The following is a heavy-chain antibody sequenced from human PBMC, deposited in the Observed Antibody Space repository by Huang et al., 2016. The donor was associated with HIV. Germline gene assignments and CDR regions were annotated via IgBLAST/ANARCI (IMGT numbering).Heavy chain of an antibody. V-gene: IGHV4-34*01. Sequence: QVQLHQWGAGLLKPSETLSLTCAVYGGFFSGYYWSWIRQPPGKGLEWIGEITHSGSNNYNPSLKSRGTISEETSKNQFSLKLSSVTAADTAVYYCARAPHYGSGSYYYWGQGTLVTVSS. CDR3: ARAPHYGSGSYYY. CDR1: GGFFSGYY. CDR2: ITHSGSN. D-gene: IGHD3-10*01. J-gene: IGHJ4*02.